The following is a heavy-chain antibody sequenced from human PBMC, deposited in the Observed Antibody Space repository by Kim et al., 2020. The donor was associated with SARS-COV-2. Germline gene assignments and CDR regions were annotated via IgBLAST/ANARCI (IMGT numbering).Heavy chain of an antibody. V-gene: IGHV3-48*04. Sequence: GGSLRLSCGAFGFTFSDYNMNWVRQAPGKGLEYVSYISNSGGTTNYADSVRGRFTISRDNPKHSLFLQMTSLRAEGSGIYYCAGDLQKVRARTIGRTGRWGANKGMDVWGQGTTVTVSS. CDR1: GFTFSDYN. CDR3: AGDLQKVRARTIGRTGRWGANKGMDV. D-gene: IGHD3-10*01. J-gene: IGHJ6*02. CDR2: ISNSGGTT.